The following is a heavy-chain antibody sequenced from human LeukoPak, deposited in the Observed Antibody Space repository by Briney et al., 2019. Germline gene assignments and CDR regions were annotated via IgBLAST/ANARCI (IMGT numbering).Heavy chain of an antibody. CDR2: IYPGDSDT. Sequence: GESLKISCKGSGFRFTTYWIAWVRQMPGKGLEWMGIIYPGDSDTTYSPSFQGQVTISADKSISTAYLQWSSLQASDTAMYCCARRTAGSYDLWGQGTLVTVSS. D-gene: IGHD2-21*02. V-gene: IGHV5-51*01. J-gene: IGHJ5*02. CDR1: GFRFTTYW. CDR3: ARRTAGSYDL.